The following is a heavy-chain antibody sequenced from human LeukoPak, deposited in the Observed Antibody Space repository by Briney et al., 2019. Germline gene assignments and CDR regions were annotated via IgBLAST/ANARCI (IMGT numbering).Heavy chain of an antibody. CDR3: ARDVSMAKGEFDY. J-gene: IGHJ4*02. Sequence: GGSLRLSCAASGFTFSSYAMHWVRQAPGKGLVWVSRLNRDGNRTAYADSVRGRFTISRDNAKNTLFLQMNSLRVEDTAVYYCARDVSMAKGEFDYWGQGTLVTVSS. D-gene: IGHD3-16*01. CDR1: GFTFSSYA. V-gene: IGHV3-74*01. CDR2: LNRDGNRT.